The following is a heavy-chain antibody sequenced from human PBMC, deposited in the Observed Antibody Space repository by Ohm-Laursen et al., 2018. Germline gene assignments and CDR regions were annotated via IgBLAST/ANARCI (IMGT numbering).Heavy chain of an antibody. Sequence: SLRLSCTASGFPFSGYSMTWVRQAPGKGLEWISYISGNYNTIYYADSVKGRFTISRDNAKNSLYLQMNSLRDDDTAIYYCTRPQRDAFDIWGQGTMVTVSS. CDR1: GFPFSGYS. CDR3: TRPQRDAFDI. CDR2: ISGNYNTI. V-gene: IGHV3-48*02. J-gene: IGHJ3*02.